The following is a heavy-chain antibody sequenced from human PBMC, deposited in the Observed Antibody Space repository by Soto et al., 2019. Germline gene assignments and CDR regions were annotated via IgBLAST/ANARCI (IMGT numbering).Heavy chain of an antibody. CDR2: IAYNGDT. D-gene: IGHD3-16*01. CDR3: TRGGNFYEYMI. J-gene: IGHJ4*02. V-gene: IGHV4-61*08. Sequence: QVQLQESGPGLLKPSETLSLTCTVSDGSVSSYGYYWTWVRQAPGNRLEWIGYIAYNGDTSYNPSLRSRVTISVETSQSQFSLDLSLATAADTALYYCTRGGNFYEYMIWGQGTLVTVSS. CDR1: DGSVSSYGYY.